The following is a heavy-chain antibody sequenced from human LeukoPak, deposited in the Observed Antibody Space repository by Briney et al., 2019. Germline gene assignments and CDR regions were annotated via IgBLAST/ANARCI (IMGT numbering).Heavy chain of an antibody. D-gene: IGHD3-22*01. CDR1: GGTFSSYA. CDR3: AREAYYYYDSSGYPAHFDY. CDR2: IIPILGIA. Sequence: SVKVSCKASGGTFSSYAISWVRQAPGQGLEWMGRIIPILGIANYAQKFQDRVTITADKSTSTAYMELSSLRSEDTAVYYCAREAYYYYDSSGYPAHFDYWGQGTLVTVSS. J-gene: IGHJ4*02. V-gene: IGHV1-69*04.